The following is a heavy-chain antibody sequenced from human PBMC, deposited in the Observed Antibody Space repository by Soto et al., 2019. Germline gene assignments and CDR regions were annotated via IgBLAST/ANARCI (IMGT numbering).Heavy chain of an antibody. V-gene: IGHV4-59*01. CDR1: GASISSYY. CDR3: ARDRRYSSPSQSFDY. D-gene: IGHD6-6*01. CDR2: IYYSGST. Sequence: SETLSLTCSVSGASISSYYWSWIRQPPGKGLEWIGYIYYSGSTNYNPSLKSRVSISVDTSKNQFSLKLTSVTAADTAVYYCARDRRYSSPSQSFDYWGQGTQVTVSS. J-gene: IGHJ4*02.